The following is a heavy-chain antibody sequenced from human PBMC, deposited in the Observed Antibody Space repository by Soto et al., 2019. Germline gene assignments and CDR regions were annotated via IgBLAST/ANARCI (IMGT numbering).Heavy chain of an antibody. J-gene: IGHJ5*02. V-gene: IGHV4-34*01. CDR2: VNHSGEA. CDR1: GGSFRNYY. Sequence: PSETLSLTCGVYGGSFRNYYWIWVRQPPGKGLEWIGEVNHSGEATYNPSLQSRITISLDTSNNQFSLKMTSVTAADTAMYYCARDHKVTRGYNWFDPWGQGTLVTVSS. CDR3: ARDHKVTRGYNWFDP. D-gene: IGHD4-4*01.